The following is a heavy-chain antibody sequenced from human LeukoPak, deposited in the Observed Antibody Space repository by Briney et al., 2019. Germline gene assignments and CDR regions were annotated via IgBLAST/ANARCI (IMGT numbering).Heavy chain of an antibody. D-gene: IGHD1/OR15-1a*01. J-gene: IGHJ4*02. CDR2: IDHGGGI. CDR3: ARDSGNWNIDY. CDR1: GFSVSTIHYY. Sequence: TETLSLTCAVSGFSVSTIHYYWGWVRQSPGKGLEWLASIDHGGGIHCIPSLQSRLTISRDTSNNHFSLRLSSVTAADTAVYYCARDSGNWNIDYWGRGILVTVSS. V-gene: IGHV4-38-2*02.